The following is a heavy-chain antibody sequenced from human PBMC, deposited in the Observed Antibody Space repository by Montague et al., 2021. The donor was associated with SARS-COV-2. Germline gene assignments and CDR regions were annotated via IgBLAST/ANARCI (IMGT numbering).Heavy chain of an antibody. D-gene: IGHD6-13*01. CDR3: ASSRAAGTVYYYDVMDV. Sequence: SLRLSCAASGFTFTSYGMNWVRQAPGKGLEWLSSIVRSRSYIHYADSVKGRFTISRDNAKNSLYLQMNSLRAEDTAVYYCASSRAAGTVYYYDVMDVWGKGTTVTVSS. CDR2: IVRSRSYI. V-gene: IGHV3-21*01. CDR1: GFTFTSYG. J-gene: IGHJ6*04.